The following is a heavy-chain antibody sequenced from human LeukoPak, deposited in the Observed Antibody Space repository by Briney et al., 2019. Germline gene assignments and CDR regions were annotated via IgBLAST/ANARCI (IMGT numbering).Heavy chain of an antibody. V-gene: IGHV4-61*05. Sequence: SETLSLTCTVSGGSISNNNYYWAWIRQPPGKGLEWIGYIYYSGSTNYSPSLRGRVTISLDTSKNQFSLKLSSVTAADTAVYYCARSYSSSGFYYYGMDVWGQGTTVTVSS. CDR1: GGSISNNNYY. CDR2: IYYSGST. J-gene: IGHJ6*02. D-gene: IGHD6-6*01. CDR3: ARSYSSSGFYYYGMDV.